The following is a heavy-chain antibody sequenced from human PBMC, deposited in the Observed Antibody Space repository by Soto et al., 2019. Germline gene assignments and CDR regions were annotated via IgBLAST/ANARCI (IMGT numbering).Heavy chain of an antibody. Sequence: PSETLSLTCAVYGGSFSGYYWSWIRQPPGKGLEWIGEINHSGSTNYNPSLKSRVTISVDTSKNQFSLKLSSVTAADTAVYYCALFIAAAGNDYWGQGTLVTVSS. CDR3: ALFIAAAGNDY. J-gene: IGHJ4*02. D-gene: IGHD6-13*01. CDR2: INHSGST. CDR1: GGSFSGYY. V-gene: IGHV4-34*01.